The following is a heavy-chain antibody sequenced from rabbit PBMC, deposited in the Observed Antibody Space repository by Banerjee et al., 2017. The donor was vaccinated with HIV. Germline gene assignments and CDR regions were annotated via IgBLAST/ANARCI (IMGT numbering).Heavy chain of an antibody. Sequence: QEQLEESGGDLVKPEGSLTLTCTASGFDFNNNYWMCWVRQAPGKGVEWIAFIDGDYGGISYYASWAKCRFTISKSSTTTVTMQMTTLTAADTDSYSSARDGSGCCANVNLWGPGTLVTVS. CDR1: GFDFNNNYW. CDR2: IDGDYGGIS. V-gene: IGHV1S45*01. CDR3: ARDGSGCCANVNL. J-gene: IGHJ4*01. D-gene: IGHD1-1*01.